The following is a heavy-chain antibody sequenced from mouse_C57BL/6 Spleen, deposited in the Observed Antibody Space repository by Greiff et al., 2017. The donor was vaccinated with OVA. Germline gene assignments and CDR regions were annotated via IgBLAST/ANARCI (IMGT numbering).Heavy chain of an antibody. CDR1: GYSITSGYY. D-gene: IGHD2-4*01. Sequence: EVKLMESGPGLVKPSQSLSLTCSVTGYSITSGYYWNWIRQFPGNKLEWMGYISYDGSNNYNPSLKNRISITRDTSKNQFFLKLNSVTTEDTATYYCARYDYDGVDYWGQGTTLTVSS. J-gene: IGHJ2*01. CDR3: ARYDYDGVDY. CDR2: ISYDGSN. V-gene: IGHV3-6*01.